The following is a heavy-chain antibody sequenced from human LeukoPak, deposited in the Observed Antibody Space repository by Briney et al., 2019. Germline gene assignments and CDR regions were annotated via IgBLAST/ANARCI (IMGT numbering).Heavy chain of an antibody. CDR1: GFTFSSYG. J-gene: IGHJ4*02. Sequence: PGGSLRLSCAASGFTFSSYGMHWVRQAPGKGLEWVAVISYDGSNKYYADPVKGRFTISRDNSKNTLYLQMNSLRAEDTAVYYCAKLCGSFPPNDYWGQGTLVTVSS. CDR2: ISYDGSNK. V-gene: IGHV3-30*18. D-gene: IGHD2-15*01. CDR3: AKLCGSFPPNDY.